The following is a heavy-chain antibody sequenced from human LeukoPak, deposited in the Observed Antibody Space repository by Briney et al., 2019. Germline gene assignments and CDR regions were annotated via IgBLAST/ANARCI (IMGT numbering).Heavy chain of an antibody. J-gene: IGHJ4*02. CDR1: GYSFTSYW. Sequence: GESLKISCKGSGYSFTSYWIGWVRQMPGKGLEWMGIIYPGDSDTRYSPSFQGQVTISADKSISTAYLQWSSLKASDTAMYYCARRYCSGGSCYYWVYYFDYWGQGTLVTVSS. CDR3: ARRYCSGGSCYYWVYYFDY. CDR2: IYPGDSDT. D-gene: IGHD2-15*01. V-gene: IGHV5-51*01.